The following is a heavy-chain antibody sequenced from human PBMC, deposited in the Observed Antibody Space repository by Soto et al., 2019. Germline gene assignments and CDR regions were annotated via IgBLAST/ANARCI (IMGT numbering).Heavy chain of an antibody. D-gene: IGHD3-22*01. J-gene: IGHJ6*02. CDR2: VYYGGST. Sequence: SETLSLTCTVCGGSISSSSYYWGWIRQPPGKGLEWIGNVYYGGSTYYNPSLKSRVTISVETSKSKFSLKLSSVTAADTAVYYCAGGDYYHSSGYYFYYYTMDVWGQGTTVTVSS. CDR1: GGSISSSSYY. V-gene: IGHV4-39*01. CDR3: AGGDYYHSSGYYFYYYTMDV.